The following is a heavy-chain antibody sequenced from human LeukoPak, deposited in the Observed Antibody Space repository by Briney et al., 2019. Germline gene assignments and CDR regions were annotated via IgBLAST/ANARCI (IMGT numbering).Heavy chain of an antibody. J-gene: IGHJ4*02. D-gene: IGHD3-22*01. CDR1: GYTFTSYD. CDR2: MNPNSGNT. V-gene: IGHV1-8*03. Sequence: ASVKVSCKASGYTFTSYDINWVRQATGQGLEWMGWMNPNSGNTGYAQKFQGRVTITRNTSISTAYMELSSLRPADTAVYYCARLGSGYVGVDYWGQGTLVTVSS. CDR3: ARLGSGYVGVDY.